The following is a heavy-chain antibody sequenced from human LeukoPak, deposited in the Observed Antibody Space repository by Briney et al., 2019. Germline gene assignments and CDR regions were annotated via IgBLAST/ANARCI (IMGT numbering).Heavy chain of an antibody. CDR3: ARGLAVDGLYYYYGMDV. J-gene: IGHJ6*02. V-gene: IGHV1-2*04. Sequence: ASVKVSCKASGYTFTGYYMHWVRQAPGQGLEWMGWINPNSGGTNYAQKFQGWVTMTRDTSISTAYMELSRLRSDDTAVYYCARGLAVDGLYYYYGMDVWGQGTTVTVSS. CDR1: GYTFTGYY. D-gene: IGHD6-19*01. CDR2: INPNSGGT.